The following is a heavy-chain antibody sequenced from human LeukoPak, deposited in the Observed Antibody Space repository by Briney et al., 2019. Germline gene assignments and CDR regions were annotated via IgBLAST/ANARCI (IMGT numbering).Heavy chain of an antibody. CDR3: ARGRQLGH. CDR2: ISSSSSYI. V-gene: IGHV3-21*04. J-gene: IGHJ4*02. CDR1: GFTFSSYS. D-gene: IGHD6-13*01. Sequence: PGGSLRLSCAASGFTFSSYSMNWVRQAPGKGLEWVSSISSSSSYIYYADSVKGRFTISRDNVKNSLSLQMNSLRTEDTAVYYCARGRQLGHWGQGTLVTVSS.